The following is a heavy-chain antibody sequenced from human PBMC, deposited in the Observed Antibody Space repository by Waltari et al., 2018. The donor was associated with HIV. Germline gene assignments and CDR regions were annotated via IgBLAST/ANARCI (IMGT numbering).Heavy chain of an antibody. CDR3: AKDLNVFYHGSGFDY. CDR2: MSYDGKT. D-gene: IGHD3-10*01. Sequence: QVQVVEFGGGVVQSGGSLRPPCGVVGFSLSGPGMHWVRQAPGKGLRWVAVMSYDGKTYYSDDVRGRFTMSRDTSRNTMFLQMDRLKVGDRGVYYCAKDLNVFYHGSGFDYWGPGSPVSVS. J-gene: IGHJ4*02. V-gene: IGHV3-30*18. CDR1: GFSLSGPG.